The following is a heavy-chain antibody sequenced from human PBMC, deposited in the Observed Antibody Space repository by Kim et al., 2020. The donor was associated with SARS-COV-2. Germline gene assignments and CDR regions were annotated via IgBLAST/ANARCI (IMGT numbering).Heavy chain of an antibody. CDR3: ARHQRGYSEYEPMDV. CDR1: GFTFNIYT. V-gene: IGHV3-23*01. D-gene: IGHD4-4*01. Sequence: GGSLRLSCAASGFTFNIYTMGWVRQAPGKGLEWVSTISASGHITYYADSVKGRFAISRDNSKNTFYLQMNSLTSEDTALSYCARHQRGYSEYEPMDVWG. CDR2: ISASGHIT. J-gene: IGHJ6*02.